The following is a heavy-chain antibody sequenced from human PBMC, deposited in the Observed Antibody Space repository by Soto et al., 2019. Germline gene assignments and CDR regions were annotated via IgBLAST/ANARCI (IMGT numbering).Heavy chain of an antibody. CDR1: GYTFTSYG. J-gene: IGHJ4*02. V-gene: IGHV1-18*04. CDR3: ARDLRITMVRGVIGQAY. Sequence: ASVKVSCKASGYTFTSYGISWVRQAPGQGLEWMGWISAYNGNTNYAQKLQGRVTMTTDTSTSTAYMELRSLRSDDTAVYYRARDLRITMVRGVIGQAYWGQGTLVTVSS. CDR2: ISAYNGNT. D-gene: IGHD3-10*01.